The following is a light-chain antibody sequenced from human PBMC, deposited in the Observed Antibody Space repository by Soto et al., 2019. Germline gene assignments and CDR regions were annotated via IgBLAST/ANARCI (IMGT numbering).Light chain of an antibody. V-gene: IGKV3-20*01. CDR1: QSVSTNY. CDR2: GAS. CDR3: QHYGSSPYT. J-gene: IGKJ2*01. Sequence: EIVLTQSPGTLSLSPGERVTLSCRASQSVSTNYLAWYQQKPGQAPRLLIYGASSRATGIPDRFSGSGSGTDFTLTIRRLEPEDFAVYYCQHYGSSPYTFGQGTKLEI.